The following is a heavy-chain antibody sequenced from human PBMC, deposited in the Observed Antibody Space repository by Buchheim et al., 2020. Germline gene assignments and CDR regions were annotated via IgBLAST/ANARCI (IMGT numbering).Heavy chain of an antibody. CDR3: ASGWRCSGGSCYTYYGMDV. CDR1: GGSISSGDYY. CDR2: IYYSGST. V-gene: IGHV4-30-4*01. Sequence: QVQLQESGPGLVKPSQTLSLTCTVSGGSISSGDYYWSWIRQPPGKGLEWIGYIYYSGSTYYNPSLKSRVTITVDTSKNQFSLKLSSVTAADTAVYYCASGWRCSGGSCYTYYGMDVWGQGTT. D-gene: IGHD2-15*01. J-gene: IGHJ6*02.